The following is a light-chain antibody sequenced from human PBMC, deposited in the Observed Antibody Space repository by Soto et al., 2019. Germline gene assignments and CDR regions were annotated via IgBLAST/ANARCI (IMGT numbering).Light chain of an antibody. CDR1: QGISSR. V-gene: IGKV1-12*01. J-gene: IGKJ4*01. CDR3: QQSNSFPLT. Sequence: DIQMTQSPSSVSASLGDRVTITCRASQGISSRLAWYQQKPGKAPNLLIYAASSWQSGVPSRFSGSGSETEFTLTISSLQPEDFAAYYCQQSNSFPLTFGEGTKVEIK. CDR2: AAS.